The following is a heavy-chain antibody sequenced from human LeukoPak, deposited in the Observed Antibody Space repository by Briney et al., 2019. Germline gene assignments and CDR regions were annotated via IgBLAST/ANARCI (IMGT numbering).Heavy chain of an antibody. V-gene: IGHV3-49*03. J-gene: IGHJ5*02. Sequence: GGSLRLSCTASGFTFGDYAMSWFRQAPGKGLEWVCFIRSKTYGGTTEYAASVKGRFTISRDDSKSIAYLQMNSLKTEDTAVYYCTRDPKNYYDSSGYYPDAWGQGTLVTVSS. D-gene: IGHD3-22*01. CDR3: TRDPKNYYDSSGYYPDA. CDR1: GFTFGDYA. CDR2: IRSKTYGGTT.